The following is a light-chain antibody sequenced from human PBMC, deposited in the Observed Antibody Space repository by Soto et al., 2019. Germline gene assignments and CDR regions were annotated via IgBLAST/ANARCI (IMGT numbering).Light chain of an antibody. J-gene: IGLJ2*01. CDR3: AAWDDSLNGLR. Sequence: QSVLTQPPSASGTPGQRVTISCSGSSSNIGSNTVNWYQQLPGTAPKLLIYSNNQRPSGVPDRFSGSKSGTSASLAISGLQSGDEADYYCAAWDDSLNGLRFGGGTKLTVL. CDR1: SSNIGSNT. V-gene: IGLV1-44*01. CDR2: SNN.